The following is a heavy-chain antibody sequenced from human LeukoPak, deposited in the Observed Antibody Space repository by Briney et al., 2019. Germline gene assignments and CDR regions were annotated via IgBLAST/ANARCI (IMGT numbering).Heavy chain of an antibody. CDR2: INHSGST. CDR3: ARGLLGPYSSSWFDY. J-gene: IGHJ4*02. Sequence: SETLSLTCAVSGGSFSGYCWSWIRQPPGKGLEWIGEINHSGSTNYNPSLKSRVTISVDTSKNQFPLKLSSVTAADTAVYYCARGLLGPYSSSWFDYWGQGTLVTVSS. CDR1: GGSFSGYC. D-gene: IGHD6-13*01. V-gene: IGHV4-34*01.